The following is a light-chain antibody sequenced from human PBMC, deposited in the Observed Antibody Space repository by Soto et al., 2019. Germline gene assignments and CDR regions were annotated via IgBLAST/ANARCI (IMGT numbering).Light chain of an antibody. J-gene: IGLJ2*01. CDR2: EVS. Sequence: QSVLTQPPSASGSPGQSVTISCTGTSSDIGGYNYVSWYQQHPGKAPKVMIYEVSKRPSGVPDRFSGSKSGTSASLAITGLQAEDEADYYCQSYDSSLSGSLVFGGGTKLTVL. CDR1: SSDIGGYNY. CDR3: QSYDSSLSGSLV. V-gene: IGLV2-8*01.